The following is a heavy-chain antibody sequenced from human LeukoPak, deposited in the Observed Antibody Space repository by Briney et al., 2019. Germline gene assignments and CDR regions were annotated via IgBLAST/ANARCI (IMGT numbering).Heavy chain of an antibody. Sequence: GGSLRLSCAASGFIFNSYGMHWVRQAPGKGLEWVAFIRYDGSNKYYADSVKGRFTISRDNSKNTLYLQMNSLRAEDTAVYYCARDVTSPEAFDIWGQGTMVTVSS. V-gene: IGHV3-30*02. J-gene: IGHJ3*02. D-gene: IGHD2-21*02. CDR2: IRYDGSNK. CDR1: GFIFNSYG. CDR3: ARDVTSPEAFDI.